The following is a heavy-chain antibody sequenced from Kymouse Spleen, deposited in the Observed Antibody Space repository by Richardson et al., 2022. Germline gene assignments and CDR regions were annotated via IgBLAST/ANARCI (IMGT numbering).Heavy chain of an antibody. CDR3: ARGVTMVRGVIRKGFDY. CDR2: INHSGST. J-gene: IGHJ4*02. CDR1: GGSFSGYY. D-gene: IGHD3-10*01. V-gene: IGHV4-34*01. Sequence: QVQLQQWGAGLLKPSETLSLTCAVYGGSFSGYYWSWIRQPPGKGLEWIGEINHSGSTNYNPSLKSRVTISVDTSKNQFSLKLSSVTAADTAVYYCARGVTMVRGVIRKGFDYWGQGTLVTVSS.